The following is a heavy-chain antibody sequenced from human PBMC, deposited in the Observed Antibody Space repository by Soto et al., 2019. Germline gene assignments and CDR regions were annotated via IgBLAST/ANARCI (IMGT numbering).Heavy chain of an antibody. CDR3: ARDRSTPVLDY. CDR2: IWYDGSNK. J-gene: IGHJ4*02. Sequence: QVQLVESGGGVVQPRRSLRLSCAASGFTFNSYGMHWVRQAPGKGLEWVAVIWYDGSNKYYADSVKGRFTISRDNSKNTLYLQMNSLRAEDTAVYYCARDRSTPVLDYWGQGTLVTVSS. CDR1: GFTFNSYG. D-gene: IGHD2-15*01. V-gene: IGHV3-33*01.